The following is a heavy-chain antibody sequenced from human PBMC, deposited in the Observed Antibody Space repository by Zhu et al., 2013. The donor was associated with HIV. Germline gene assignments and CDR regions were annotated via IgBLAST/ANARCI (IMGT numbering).Heavy chain of an antibody. Sequence: EVQLVQSGAEVKKPGATVKISCKVSGYTFTDYYMHWVQQAPGKGLEWMGLVDPEDGETIYAEKFQGRVTITADTSTSTAYMELRSLRSDDTAVYYCARVRVYGDYVPMKYYYYYGMDVWGQGTTVTVSS. CDR3: ARVRVYGDYVPMKYYYYYGMDV. CDR2: VDPEDGET. CDR1: GYTFTDYY. V-gene: IGHV1-69-2*01. D-gene: IGHD4-17*01. J-gene: IGHJ6*02.